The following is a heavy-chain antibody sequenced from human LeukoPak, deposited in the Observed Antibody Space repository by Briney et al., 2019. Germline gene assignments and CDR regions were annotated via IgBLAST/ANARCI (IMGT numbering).Heavy chain of an antibody. V-gene: IGHV3-30*02. D-gene: IGHD5-18*01. J-gene: IGHJ4*02. CDR1: GFTFSSYV. Sequence: GGSLRLSCAASGFTFSSYVMHWVRQAPGKGLEWVAFIRYDGSNKYYTDSVKGRFTISRDNSKNTLYLQMNSLRAEDTAVYYCAKERDTAMVTIDYWGQGTLVTVSS. CDR2: IRYDGSNK. CDR3: AKERDTAMVTIDY.